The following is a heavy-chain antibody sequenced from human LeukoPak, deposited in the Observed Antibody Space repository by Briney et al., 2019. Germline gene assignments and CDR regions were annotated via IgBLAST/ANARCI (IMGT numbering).Heavy chain of an antibody. D-gene: IGHD2-8*01. J-gene: IGHJ6*04. CDR2: IQYDGSNQ. Sequence: GGSLRLSCAASGFTFSSYGMHWVRQAPGKGLEWVAYIQYDGSNQQYADSVKGRFSISRDNSKNILYLQMNSLRAEDTAVYYCAKDRCSNGIGCYYYCMDVWGKGTTVTISS. CDR1: GFTFSSYG. V-gene: IGHV3-30*02. CDR3: AKDRCSNGIGCYYYCMDV.